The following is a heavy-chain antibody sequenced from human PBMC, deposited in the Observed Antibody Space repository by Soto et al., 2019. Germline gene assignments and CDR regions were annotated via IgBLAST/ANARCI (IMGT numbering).Heavy chain of an antibody. V-gene: IGHV1-46*01. D-gene: IGHD3-3*01. Sequence: QVQRVQSGAEVKKPGASVKVSCKASGYTFTSYYMHWVRQAPGQGLEWMGIINPSGGSTSYAQKFQGRVTMTRDTSTSTVYMELSSLRSEDTAVYYCARDRGLRFLEWLIDYWGQGTLVTVSS. J-gene: IGHJ4*02. CDR1: GYTFTSYY. CDR3: ARDRGLRFLEWLIDY. CDR2: INPSGGST.